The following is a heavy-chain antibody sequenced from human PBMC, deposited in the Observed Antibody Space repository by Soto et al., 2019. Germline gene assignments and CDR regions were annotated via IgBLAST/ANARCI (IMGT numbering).Heavy chain of an antibody. Sequence: GASVKVSCKASGGTFSSYAISWVRQAPGQGLEWMGGIIPIFGTANYAQKFQGRVTITADESTSTAYMELSSLRSEDTAVYYCARRLVSKSTSWFGPWGQGTLVTVSS. D-gene: IGHD6-6*01. V-gene: IGHV1-69*13. CDR3: ARRLVSKSTSWFGP. CDR1: GGTFSSYA. CDR2: IIPIFGTA. J-gene: IGHJ5*02.